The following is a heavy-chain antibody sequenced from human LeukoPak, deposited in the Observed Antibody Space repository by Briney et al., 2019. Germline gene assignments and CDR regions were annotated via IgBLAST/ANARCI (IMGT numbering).Heavy chain of an antibody. CDR1: GFTFSSYW. J-gene: IGHJ3*02. Sequence: GGSLRLSCAASGFTFSSYWMHWARQAPGKGLVWVSRINSDGSSTSYADSVKGRFTISRDNAKNTLYLQMNSLRAEDTAVYYCARDITMIDPPIWGQGTMVTVSS. CDR3: ARDITMIDPPI. D-gene: IGHD3-22*01. V-gene: IGHV3-74*01. CDR2: INSDGSST.